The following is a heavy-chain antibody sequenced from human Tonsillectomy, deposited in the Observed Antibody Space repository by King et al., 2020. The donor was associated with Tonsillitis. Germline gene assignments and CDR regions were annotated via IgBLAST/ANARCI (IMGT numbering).Heavy chain of an antibody. V-gene: IGHV4-59*01. D-gene: IGHD3-3*01. CDR3: ARGYYDFWSGYYYDAFDI. Sequence: QLQESGPGLVKPSETLSLTCTVSGGSISSYYWSWIRQPPGKGLEWIGYISYSGSTNYNPSLKSRVTISVDTSKNQFSPKLSSVTAADTAVYYCARGYYDFWSGYYYDAFDIWGQGTMVTVSS. J-gene: IGHJ3*02. CDR2: ISYSGST. CDR1: GGSISSYY.